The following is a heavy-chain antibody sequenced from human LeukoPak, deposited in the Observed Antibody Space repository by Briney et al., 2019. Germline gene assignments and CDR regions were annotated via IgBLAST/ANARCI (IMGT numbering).Heavy chain of an antibody. CDR1: GFTFSSNGMN. J-gene: IGHJ4*02. Sequence: GSLRLSCAASGFTFSSNGMNWVRQPPGKGLEWIGSIYYSGSTYYNPSLKSRVTISVDTSKNQFSLKLSSVTAADTAVYYCARRILASSLWYYDFPFDYWGQGTLVTVSS. V-gene: IGHV4-39*01. CDR2: IYYSGST. D-gene: IGHD3-3*01. CDR3: ARRILASSLWYYDFPFDY.